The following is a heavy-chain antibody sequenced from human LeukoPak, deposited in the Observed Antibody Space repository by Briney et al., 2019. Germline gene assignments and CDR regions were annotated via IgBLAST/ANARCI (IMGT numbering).Heavy chain of an antibody. Sequence: GSSVKVSCKASGGTFSSYAISWVRQAPGQGLEWMGGIIPIFGTANYAQKFQGRVTITADESTSTAYMELSRLRSDDTAVYFCARGYCSGGSCYLVENWFDFWGQGTLVTVSS. CDR3: ARGYCSGGSCYLVENWFDF. V-gene: IGHV1-69*01. J-gene: IGHJ5*01. CDR1: GGTFSSYA. CDR2: IIPIFGTA. D-gene: IGHD2-15*01.